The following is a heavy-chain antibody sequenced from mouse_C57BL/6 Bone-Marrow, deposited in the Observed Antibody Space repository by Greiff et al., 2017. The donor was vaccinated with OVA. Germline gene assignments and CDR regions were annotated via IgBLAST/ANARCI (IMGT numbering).Heavy chain of an antibody. CDR2: ISNGGGST. CDR3: ARQSGTLSAWFAY. V-gene: IGHV5-12*01. J-gene: IGHJ3*01. D-gene: IGHD4-1*01. CDR1: GFTFSDYY. Sequence: EVKLVESGGGLVQPGGSLKLSCAASGFTFSDYYMYWVRQTPEKRLEWVAYISNGGGSTYYPDTVKGRFTISRDNAKNTLYLQMSRLKSEDTAMDYCARQSGTLSAWFAYWGQGTLGTVSA.